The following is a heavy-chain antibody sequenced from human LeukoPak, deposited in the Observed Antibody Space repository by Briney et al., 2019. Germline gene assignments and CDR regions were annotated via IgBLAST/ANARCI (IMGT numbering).Heavy chain of an antibody. Sequence: SETLSLTCTVSGGSISSYYWSWIRQPPGKELEWIGYIYYSGSTNYNPPLKSRVTISVDTSKNQFSLKLSSVTAADTAVYYCARAGGSGRTIDYWGQGTLVTVSS. CDR1: GGSISSYY. CDR2: IYYSGST. D-gene: IGHD3-10*01. V-gene: IGHV4-59*01. J-gene: IGHJ4*02. CDR3: ARAGGSGRTIDY.